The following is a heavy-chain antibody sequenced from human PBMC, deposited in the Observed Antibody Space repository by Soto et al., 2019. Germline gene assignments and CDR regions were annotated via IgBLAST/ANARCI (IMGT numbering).Heavy chain of an antibody. J-gene: IGHJ5*02. CDR2: ISGSGGST. D-gene: IGHD6-13*01. V-gene: IGHV3-23*01. CDR1: GFTFSSYS. CDR3: AKDLVGSSWFRPAENWFDP. Sequence: GGSLRLSCAASGFTFSSYSMSWVRQAPGKGLEWVSAISGSGGSTYYADSVKGRFTIYRDNSKNTLYLQMNSLRAEDTAVYYCAKDLVGSSWFRPAENWFDPWGQRTLVTVSS.